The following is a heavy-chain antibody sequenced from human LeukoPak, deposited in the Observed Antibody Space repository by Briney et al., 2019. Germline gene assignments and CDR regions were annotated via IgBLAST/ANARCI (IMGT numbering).Heavy chain of an antibody. CDR1: GFTFSSYA. Sequence: PGGSLRLSCAASGFTFSSYAMSWVRQAPGKGLEWVSAISGSGGSTYYADSVKGRFTISRDNSKNTRYLQMNSLRAEDTAVYYCATSRGYSGYDPSDYWGQGTLVTVSS. CDR2: ISGSGGST. CDR3: ATSRGYSGYDPSDY. V-gene: IGHV3-23*01. J-gene: IGHJ4*02. D-gene: IGHD5-12*01.